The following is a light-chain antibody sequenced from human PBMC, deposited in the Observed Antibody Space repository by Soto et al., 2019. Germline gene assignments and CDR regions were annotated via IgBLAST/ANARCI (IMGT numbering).Light chain of an antibody. V-gene: IGLV2-14*01. Sequence: QSALTQPASVSGSPGQSITISCTGTSSDVGGYNSVSWYQQYPGNAPKLMIYDVTNRPSGVSNRFSGSKSGNTASLAISGLQAEDEADYYCSSYTGSSTLYVFGTGTKLTVL. CDR2: DVT. CDR3: SSYTGSSTLYV. CDR1: SSDVGGYNS. J-gene: IGLJ1*01.